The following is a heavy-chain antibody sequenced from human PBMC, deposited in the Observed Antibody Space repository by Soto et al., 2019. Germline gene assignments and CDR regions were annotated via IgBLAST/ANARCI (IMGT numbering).Heavy chain of an antibody. CDR3: ARDRYSSGPFGY. D-gene: IGHD6-19*01. CDR2: ISYDGSNK. Sequence: QVQLVESGGGVVQPGRSLRLSCAASGFTFSSYAMHWVRQAPGKGLGWVAVISYDGSNKYYADSVKGRFTITRDNSKNPLYGHMTGMRAEDTAVYYCARDRYSSGPFGYWGQGTLVTVSS. J-gene: IGHJ4*02. V-gene: IGHV3-30-3*01. CDR1: GFTFSSYA.